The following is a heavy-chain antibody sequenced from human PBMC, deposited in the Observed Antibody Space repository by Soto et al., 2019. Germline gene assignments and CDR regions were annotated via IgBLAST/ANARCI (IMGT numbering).Heavy chain of an antibody. CDR2: IYYSGST. CDR3: ARSEVVAAQMDV. D-gene: IGHD2-15*01. J-gene: IGHJ6*04. CDR1: GGSISSGGYY. V-gene: IGHV4-31*03. Sequence: QVQLQESGPGLVKPSQTLSLTCTVSGGSISSGGYYWRWIRQHPGKGLEWIGYIYYSGSTYYNPSPKSRVTISVDTSKNQFSLKLSSVTAADTAVYYCARSEVVAAQMDVWGKGTTVTVSS.